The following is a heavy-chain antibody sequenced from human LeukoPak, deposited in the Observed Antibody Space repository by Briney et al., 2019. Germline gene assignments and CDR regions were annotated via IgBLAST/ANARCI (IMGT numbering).Heavy chain of an antibody. CDR1: GFTVSSNY. CDR2: IYSGGST. D-gene: IGHD3-16*01. J-gene: IGHJ4*02. Sequence: PGRSLRLSCAASGFTVSSNYMSWVRQAPGKGLEWVSVIYSGGSTYYADSVKGRFSISRDNSKKTLYLQMNSLRAEDTAVYYCARDLTAYFDYWGQGTLSPSPQ. V-gene: IGHV3-66*01. CDR3: ARDLTAYFDY.